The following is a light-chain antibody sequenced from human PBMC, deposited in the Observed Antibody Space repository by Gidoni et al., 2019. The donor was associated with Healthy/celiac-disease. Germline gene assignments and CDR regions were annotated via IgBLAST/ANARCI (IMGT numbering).Light chain of an antibody. CDR1: QSISSW. Sequence: DIQMTQPPSTLCASVGDRVTITCRASQSISSWLALYQQKPGKAPKLLIYKASSLESGVPSRFSGSGSGTEFTLTISSLQPDDFATYYCQQYNSYPFTFXPXTKVDIK. CDR2: KAS. J-gene: IGKJ3*01. V-gene: IGKV1-5*03. CDR3: QQYNSYPFT.